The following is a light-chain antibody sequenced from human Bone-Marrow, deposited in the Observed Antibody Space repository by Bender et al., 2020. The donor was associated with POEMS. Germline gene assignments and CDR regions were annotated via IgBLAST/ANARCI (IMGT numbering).Light chain of an antibody. Sequence: QSALTQPASVSGSPGQSITISCTGTSSDVGFYNYVSWYQQHPGKAPKLMIYDVTNRPSGVPDRFSGSKSGTSASLAITGLQAEDEGDYYCQSYDNSLGGWVFGGGTKLTVL. J-gene: IGLJ3*02. V-gene: IGLV2-14*03. CDR1: SSDVGFYNY. CDR3: QSYDNSLGGWV. CDR2: DVT.